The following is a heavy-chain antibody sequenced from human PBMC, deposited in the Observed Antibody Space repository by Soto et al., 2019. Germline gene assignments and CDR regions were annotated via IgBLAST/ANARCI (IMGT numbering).Heavy chain of an antibody. J-gene: IGHJ4*02. V-gene: IGHV3-21*01. CDR1: GFTFSSYS. D-gene: IGHD3-22*01. Sequence: GGSLRLSCAASGFTFSSYSMNWVRQAPGEGLEWVSSISSSSSYIYYADSVKGRFTTSRDNAKNSLYLQMNSLRAEDTAVYYCARDEKQFPTYYYDSSGYYAYWGQGTLVTVSS. CDR3: ARDEKQFPTYYYDSSGYYAY. CDR2: ISSSSSYI.